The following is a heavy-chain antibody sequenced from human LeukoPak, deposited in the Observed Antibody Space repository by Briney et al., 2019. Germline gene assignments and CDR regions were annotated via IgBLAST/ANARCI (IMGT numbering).Heavy chain of an antibody. D-gene: IGHD4-17*01. Sequence: GSLRLSCAASGFTFSSYSMNWVRQAPGKGLEWVSSISSSSSYIYYADSVKGRFTISRDNAKNSLYLQMNSLRAEDTAVYYCARHDYGDYYFDYWGQGTLVTVSP. CDR1: GFTFSSYS. CDR2: ISSSSSYI. CDR3: ARHDYGDYYFDY. J-gene: IGHJ4*02. V-gene: IGHV3-21*01.